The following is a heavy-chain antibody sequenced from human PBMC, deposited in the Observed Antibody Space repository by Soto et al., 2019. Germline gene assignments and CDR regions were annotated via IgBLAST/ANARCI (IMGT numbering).Heavy chain of an antibody. CDR2: IYYSGST. V-gene: IGHV4-30-4*01. CDR1: GGSISSGDYY. CDR3: ARAGSSGGSFGWFDP. Sequence: SETLSLTCTVSGGSISSGDYYWSWIRQPPGKGLEWIGYIYYSGSTYYNPSLKSRVTISVDTSKNQFSLKLSSVSAADTAVYYCARAGSSGGSFGWFDPWGQGILVTVSS. J-gene: IGHJ5*02. D-gene: IGHD2-15*01.